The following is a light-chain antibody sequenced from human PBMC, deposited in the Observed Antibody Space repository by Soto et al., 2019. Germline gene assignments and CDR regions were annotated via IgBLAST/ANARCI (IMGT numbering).Light chain of an antibody. V-gene: IGKV3-20*01. Sequence: EIVLTQSPGTLSLSPGERAILSYRASQTVRNNYLAWYQQKPGQAPRLLIYDASSRATGIPDRFSGGGSGTDFTLTISRLEPEDFAVYYCQQFSSYPLTFGGGTKVDVK. CDR1: QTVRNNY. CDR3: QQFSSYPLT. J-gene: IGKJ4*01. CDR2: DAS.